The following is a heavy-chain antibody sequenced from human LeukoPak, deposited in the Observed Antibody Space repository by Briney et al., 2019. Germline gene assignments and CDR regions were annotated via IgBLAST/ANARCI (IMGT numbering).Heavy chain of an antibody. J-gene: IGHJ3*02. CDR1: GFTFTSSA. CDR2: IVVGSGNT. CDR3: AADPYYDILTGYSGTDAFDI. Sequence: SVKVSCKASGFTFTSSAVQWVRQARGQRLEWIGWIVVGSGNTNYAQKFQERVTITRDMSTSTAYMELSSLRSEDTAVYYCAADPYYDILTGYSGTDAFDIWGQGTMVTVSS. V-gene: IGHV1-58*01. D-gene: IGHD3-9*01.